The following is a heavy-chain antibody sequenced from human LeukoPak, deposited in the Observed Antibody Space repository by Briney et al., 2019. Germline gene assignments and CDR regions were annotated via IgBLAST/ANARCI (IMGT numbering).Heavy chain of an antibody. V-gene: IGHV4-59*01. CDR3: AACSYYYDSSGYYPW. CDR1: SGSISGFY. Sequence: SETLSLTCTVSSGSISGFYWNWIRQPPGKGLEWIGYIHYSGSTNYNPSLKSRVTISVDTSRNQFSLRLSSVTAADTAVYYCAACSYYYDSSGYYPWWGQGTLVTVSS. J-gene: IGHJ4*02. D-gene: IGHD3-22*01. CDR2: IHYSGST.